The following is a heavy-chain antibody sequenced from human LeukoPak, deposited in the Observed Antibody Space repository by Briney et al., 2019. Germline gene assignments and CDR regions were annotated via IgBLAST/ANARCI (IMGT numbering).Heavy chain of an antibody. J-gene: IGHJ3*02. Sequence: ASLRASCTASGYTPTRYGIRCVRQGPGQRLESRGCICAYNGNTNSAHKLQGRVTMTTDTSTSTAYMELRSLRSDDTAVYYCARDRVWFRDAAMIDIWGQGTMVTVSS. D-gene: IGHD2-2*01. CDR1: GYTPTRYG. V-gene: IGHV1-18*01. CDR2: ICAYNGNT. CDR3: ARDRVWFRDAAMIDI.